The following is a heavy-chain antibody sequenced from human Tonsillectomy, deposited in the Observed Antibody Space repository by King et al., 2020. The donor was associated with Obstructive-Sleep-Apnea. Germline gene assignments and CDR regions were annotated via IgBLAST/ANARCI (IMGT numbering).Heavy chain of an antibody. CDR3: ARIQCFYGDYVWDDY. CDR1: GFSVSTSGMC. Sequence: TLKESGPALVKPPQTLTLTCSVSGFSVSTSGMCVSWIRQPPGRALEWLARIDWDDDKYYSTSLRTRLTISKDTSKNQVVLTMTNMDPVDTATYFCARIQCFYGDYVWDDYWGQGTLVTVSS. D-gene: IGHD4-17*01. CDR2: IDWDDDK. J-gene: IGHJ4*02. V-gene: IGHV2-70*11.